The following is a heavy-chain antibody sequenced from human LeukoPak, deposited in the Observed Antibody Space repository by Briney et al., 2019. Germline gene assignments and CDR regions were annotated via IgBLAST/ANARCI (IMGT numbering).Heavy chain of an antibody. CDR1: GFTFSDYY. J-gene: IGHJ4*02. CDR3: ERGIAADFDY. Sequence: GGSLRLSCAASGFTFSDYYMSSIRQAPGKGLEWVSYISSRGSTIYYADSVKGRFTISRDNAKNSLYLQMNSLRAEDTAVYYCERGIAADFDYWGQGTLVTVSS. CDR2: ISSRGSTI. D-gene: IGHD6-13*01. V-gene: IGHV3-11*04.